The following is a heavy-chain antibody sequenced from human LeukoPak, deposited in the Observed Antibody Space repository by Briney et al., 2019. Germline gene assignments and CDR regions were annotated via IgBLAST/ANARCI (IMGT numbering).Heavy chain of an antibody. Sequence: GASVKVSCKASGYTFTSRGFSWVRQAPGQGLEWMGWINADNGNTNYAQKFQGRVTMTTDTSTSTAYMALRSLRSDDTAVYYCARDEISCGWYNHWGQGTLVTVSS. V-gene: IGHV1-18*04. J-gene: IGHJ4*02. D-gene: IGHD6-19*01. CDR3: ARDEISCGWYNH. CDR2: INADNGNT. CDR1: GYTFTSRG.